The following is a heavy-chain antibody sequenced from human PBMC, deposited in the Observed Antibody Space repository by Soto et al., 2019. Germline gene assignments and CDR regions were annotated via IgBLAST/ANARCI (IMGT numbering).Heavy chain of an antibody. Sequence: SETLSLTCDVSGVSISSGNWWSWVRQSPEKGLEWIGEVYNYGSVNYHPSLERRVTISVDRSKNQFSLRLSSVNAADTAKYYCARLVYDSRLNYLYCDYWGTGILVTVSS. CDR2: VYNYGSV. CDR1: GVSISSGNW. CDR3: ARLVYDSRLNYLYCDY. V-gene: IGHV4-4*02. J-gene: IGHJ4*02. D-gene: IGHD3-22*01.